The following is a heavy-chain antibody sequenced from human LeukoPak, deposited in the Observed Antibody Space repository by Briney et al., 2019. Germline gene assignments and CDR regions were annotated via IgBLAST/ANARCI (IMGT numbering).Heavy chain of an antibody. CDR3: ARDFRGGY. D-gene: IGHD3-16*01. V-gene: IGHV3-21*01. CDR1: GFSFDDYG. J-gene: IGHJ4*02. Sequence: GGSLRLSCAASGFSFDDYGMSWVRQAPGKGLEWVSSISSSSSYIYYADSVKGRFTISRDNAKNSLYLQMNSLRAEDTAVYYCARDFRGGYWGQGTLVTVSS. CDR2: ISSSSSYI.